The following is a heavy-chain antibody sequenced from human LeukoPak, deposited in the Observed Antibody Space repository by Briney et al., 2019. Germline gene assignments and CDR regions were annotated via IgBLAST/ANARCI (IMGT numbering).Heavy chain of an antibody. CDR2: IIPIFGTA. V-gene: IGHV1-69*13. Sequence: SVKVSCKASGGTFSSYAISWVRQAPGQGLEWMGGIIPIFGTANYAQKFQGRVTITADESTSTVYMQLSRLRSDDTAVYYCARRTRGGWSTLDYWGQGTLVTVSS. CDR3: ARRTRGGWSTLDY. CDR1: GGTFSSYA. J-gene: IGHJ4*02. D-gene: IGHD6-19*01.